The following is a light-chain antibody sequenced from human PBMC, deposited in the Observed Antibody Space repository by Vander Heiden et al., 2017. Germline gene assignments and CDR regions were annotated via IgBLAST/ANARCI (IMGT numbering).Light chain of an antibody. CDR1: QGISSY. Sequence: IQLPQPPSSLSASVGDSVPITCRASQGISSYLAWYQQKPGKAPKLLIYAASTLQSGVPSRFSGSGSGTDFTLTISSLQPEDFATYYCQQLNSYPPYTFGQGTKLEIK. V-gene: IGKV1-9*01. CDR3: QQLNSYPPYT. CDR2: AAS. J-gene: IGKJ2*01.